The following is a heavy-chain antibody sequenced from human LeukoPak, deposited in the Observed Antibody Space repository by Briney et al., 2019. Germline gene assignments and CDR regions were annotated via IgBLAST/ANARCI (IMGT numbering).Heavy chain of an antibody. CDR3: ARSYSGYDPVDY. CDR2: IYPGDSAT. D-gene: IGHD5-12*01. V-gene: IGHV5-51*01. CDR1: GYSFTSYW. Sequence: GESLKISCKGSGYSFTSYWIGWVRQLPGNGLEWMGIIYPGDSATRYSPSFQGQVTISADKSISTAYLQWSSPKASDTAMYYCARSYSGYDPVDYWGQGTLVSVSS. J-gene: IGHJ4*02.